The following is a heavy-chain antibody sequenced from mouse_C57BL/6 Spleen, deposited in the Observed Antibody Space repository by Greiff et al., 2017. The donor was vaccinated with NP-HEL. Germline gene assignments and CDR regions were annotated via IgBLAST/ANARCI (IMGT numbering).Heavy chain of an antibody. Sequence: QVQLKQSGAELAKPGASVKLSCKASGYTFTSYWMHWVKQRPGQGLEWIGYINPSSGYTKYNQKFKDKATLTADKSSSTAYMQLSSLTYEDSAVYYCARPTTVVEDWFAYWGQGTLVTVSA. CDR1: GYTFTSYW. CDR3: ARPTTVVEDWFAY. V-gene: IGHV1-7*01. CDR2: INPSSGYT. D-gene: IGHD1-1*01. J-gene: IGHJ3*01.